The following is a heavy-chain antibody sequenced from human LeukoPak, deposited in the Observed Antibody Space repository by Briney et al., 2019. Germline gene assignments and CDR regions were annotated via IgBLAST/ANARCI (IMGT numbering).Heavy chain of an antibody. CDR3: ARSCSSTSCYTGTDY. D-gene: IGHD2-2*02. CDR1: GYSFTSYW. V-gene: IGHV5-51*01. CDR2: IYPGDSDT. Sequence: GESLKISCKGSGYSFTSYWIGWGRQMPGKGLEWMGIIYPGDSDTRYSPSFQGQVTISADKSISTAYLQWSSLKASDTAMYYCARSCSSTSCYTGTDYWGQGTLVTVSS. J-gene: IGHJ4*02.